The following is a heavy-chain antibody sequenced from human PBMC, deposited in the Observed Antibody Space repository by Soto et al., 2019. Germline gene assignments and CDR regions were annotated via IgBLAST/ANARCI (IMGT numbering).Heavy chain of an antibody. CDR2: ISAYNGNT. CDR1: GYTFTSYG. D-gene: IGHD3-10*01. CDR3: GGDWFKAGEQGGGEDY. J-gene: IGHJ4*02. Sequence: ASVKVSCKASGYTFTSYGISWVRQAPGQGLEWMGWISAYNGNTNYAQKLQGRVTMTTDTSTSTAYMEQRSLRSDDTAVDYGGGDWFKAGEQGGGEDYWGQGTLVTVSS. V-gene: IGHV1-18*01.